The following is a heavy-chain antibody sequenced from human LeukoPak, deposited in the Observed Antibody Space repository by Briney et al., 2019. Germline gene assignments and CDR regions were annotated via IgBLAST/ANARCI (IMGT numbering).Heavy chain of an antibody. V-gene: IGHV3-21*01. J-gene: IGHJ4*02. CDR2: ISSSSSYI. CDR1: GFTFSSYS. CDR3: ARDGSYVDTAMVPGFDY. D-gene: IGHD5-18*01. Sequence: GGSLRLSCAASGFTFSSYSMNWVRQAPGKGLEWVSSISSSSSYIYYADSVKGRFTISRDNAKNSLYLQMNSLRAEDTAVYYCARDGSYVDTAMVPGFDYWGQGTLVTVSS.